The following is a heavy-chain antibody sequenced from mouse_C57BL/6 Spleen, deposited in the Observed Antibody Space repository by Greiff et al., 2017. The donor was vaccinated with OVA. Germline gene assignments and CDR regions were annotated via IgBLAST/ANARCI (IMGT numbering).Heavy chain of an antibody. V-gene: IGHV1-54*01. CDR2: INPGSGGT. Sequence: QVQLQQSGAELVRPGTSVKVSCKASGYAFTNYLIEWVKQRPGQGLEWIGVINPGSGGTNYNEKFKGRATLTADKSSSTAYMQLSSLTSEDSAVYFCASTGTSGFAYWGQGTLVTVSA. J-gene: IGHJ3*01. CDR1: GYAFTNYL. D-gene: IGHD4-1*02. CDR3: ASTGTSGFAY.